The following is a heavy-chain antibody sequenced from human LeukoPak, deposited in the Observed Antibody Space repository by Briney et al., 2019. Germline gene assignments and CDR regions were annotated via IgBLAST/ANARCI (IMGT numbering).Heavy chain of an antibody. D-gene: IGHD3-22*01. J-gene: IGHJ4*02. CDR2: MNPNSGNT. CDR1: GYTFTSYD. Sequence: ASVKVSCKASGYTFTSYDINWVRQATGQGLEWMGWMNPNSGNTGYAQKFQGRVTMTRNTSISTAYMELSSLRSEDTAVYYCARGLFRRPASSGYYVIAYWGQGTLVTVSS. V-gene: IGHV1-8*01. CDR3: ARGLFRRPASSGYYVIAY.